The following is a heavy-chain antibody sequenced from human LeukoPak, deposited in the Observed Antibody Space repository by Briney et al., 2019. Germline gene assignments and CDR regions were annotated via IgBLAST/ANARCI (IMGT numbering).Heavy chain of an antibody. V-gene: IGHV3-7*04. CDR1: GFTFSSYW. Sequence: GGSLRLSCAASGFTFSSYWMSWVRQAPGKGLEWVANIKQDGSEKYYVDSVKGRFTISRDNAKNSLYLQMNSLRAEDTAVYYCARVRLMVRGVIIPFDPWGQGTLVTVSS. D-gene: IGHD3-10*01. J-gene: IGHJ5*02. CDR2: IKQDGSEK. CDR3: ARVRLMVRGVIIPFDP.